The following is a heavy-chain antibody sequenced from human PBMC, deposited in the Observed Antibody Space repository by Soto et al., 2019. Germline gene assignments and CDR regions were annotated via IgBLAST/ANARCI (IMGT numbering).Heavy chain of an antibody. CDR3: SRAGAAPYYYYGMDV. Sequence: QVQLVQSGAEVRKPGASVKVSCKASGYTFSTSGMSWLRQAPGQGLEWMGWSSTYNGDTNDAPKFQDRVTITSDTSTSTFYMELRSLRSDDTAVYYCSRAGAAPYYYYGMDVWGQGTRVTVSS. CDR2: SSTYNGDT. J-gene: IGHJ6*02. D-gene: IGHD2-15*01. V-gene: IGHV1-18*01. CDR1: GYTFSTSG.